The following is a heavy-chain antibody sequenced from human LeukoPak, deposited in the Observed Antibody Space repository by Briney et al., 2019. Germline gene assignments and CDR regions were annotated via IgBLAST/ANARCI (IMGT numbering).Heavy chain of an antibody. Sequence: PSETLSLTCTVSGGSISSSSCYWGWIRQPPGRGLEWIGSIYYSGSTYYNPSLKSRVTISVDTSKNQFSLKLSSVTAADTAVYYCARLLVGATTHIDYWGQGTLVTVSS. J-gene: IGHJ4*02. V-gene: IGHV4-39*01. CDR3: ARLLVGATTHIDY. D-gene: IGHD1-26*01. CDR1: GGSISSSSCY. CDR2: IYYSGST.